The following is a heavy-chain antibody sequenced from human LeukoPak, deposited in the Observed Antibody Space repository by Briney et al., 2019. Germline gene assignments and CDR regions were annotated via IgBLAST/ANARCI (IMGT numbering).Heavy chain of an antibody. V-gene: IGHV3-23*01. D-gene: IGHD3-9*01. CDR3: AKEGYYGILTGYFSHDAFDI. Sequence: GGSLRLSCAASGFTFSSYAMSWVRQAPGKGLEWVSAISGSGGSTYYADSVKGRFTISRDNSKNTLYLQMNSLRAEDTAVYYCAKEGYYGILTGYFSHDAFDIWGQGTMVTVSS. CDR1: GFTFSSYA. J-gene: IGHJ3*02. CDR2: ISGSGGST.